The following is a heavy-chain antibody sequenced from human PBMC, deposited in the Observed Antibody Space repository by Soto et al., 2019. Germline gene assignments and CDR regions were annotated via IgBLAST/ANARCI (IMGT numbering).Heavy chain of an antibody. V-gene: IGHV1-69*01. Sequence: QVQLVQSGAAVKKPGSSVKVSCTASGGTFSSYAISWVRQAPGQGLEWMGGIIPIFGTANSAQKCQGRVTITADESTGAAYMELRSLRSEDTAVYYCANVAAAGTPPYYYYYGMDVWGQVTTVAVSS. CDR2: IIPIFGTA. CDR1: GGTFSSYA. J-gene: IGHJ6*02. D-gene: IGHD6-13*01. CDR3: ANVAAAGTPPYYYYYGMDV.